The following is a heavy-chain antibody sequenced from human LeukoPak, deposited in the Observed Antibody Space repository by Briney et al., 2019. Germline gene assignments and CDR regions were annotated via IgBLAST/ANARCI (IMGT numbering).Heavy chain of an antibody. CDR3: AREWGLIAVAGGPGY. D-gene: IGHD6-19*01. Sequence: PGGSLRLSCAASGFAFSKYGMHWVRQAPGKGLEWLAIIWYDGHNKYYADSVKGRFTISRDNSENALFLEMNELRVEDTAMDYCAREWGLIAVAGGPGYWGQGTLVTVSS. J-gene: IGHJ4*02. CDR2: IWYDGHNK. V-gene: IGHV3-33*01. CDR1: GFAFSKYG.